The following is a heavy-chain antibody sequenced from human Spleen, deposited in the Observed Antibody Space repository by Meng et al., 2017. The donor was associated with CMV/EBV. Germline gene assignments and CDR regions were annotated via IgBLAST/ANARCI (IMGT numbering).Heavy chain of an antibody. CDR1: GGSISSYY. J-gene: IGHJ5*01. CDR3: AGWPLHAVDLSEGFDS. Sequence: GSLRLSCTVSGGSISSYYWSWIRQPPGKGLEWIGYIYYSGNTNYNASLWSRVTISIDTSKNQFSLKVSSVTAADTAVYFCAGWPLHAVDLSEGFDSWGQGILVTVSS. CDR2: IYYSGNT. D-gene: IGHD6-19*01. V-gene: IGHV4-59*01.